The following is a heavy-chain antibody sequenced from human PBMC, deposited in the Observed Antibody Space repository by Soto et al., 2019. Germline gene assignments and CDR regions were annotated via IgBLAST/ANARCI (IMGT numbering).Heavy chain of an antibody. CDR1: GFTFSSYD. CDR2: IGTAGDT. J-gene: IGHJ3*02. D-gene: IGHD6-13*01. CDR3: ARPGIFGAFDI. Sequence: GGSLRLSCAASGFTFSSYDTHWVRQATGKGLEWVSAIGTAGDTYYPGSVKGRFTISRENAKNSLYLQMNSLRAGDTAVYYCARPGIFGAFDIWGQGTMVTVSS. V-gene: IGHV3-13*01.